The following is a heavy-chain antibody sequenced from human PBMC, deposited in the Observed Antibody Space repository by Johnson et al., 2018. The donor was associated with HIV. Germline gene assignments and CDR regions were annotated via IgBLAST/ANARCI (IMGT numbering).Heavy chain of an antibody. CDR3: ARDSTPWGGDYVDYAFDI. CDR1: GFTFSSYA. J-gene: IGHJ3*02. Sequence: VQLVESGGGVVQPGRSLRLSCAASGFTFSSYAMHWVRQAPGKGLEWVAVISYDGSKKYYADSVKARFTISRDNAKKSLYLQMNSLRAEDTAVYYCARDSTPWGGDYVDYAFDIWGQGTMVTVSS. D-gene: IGHD4-17*01. CDR2: ISYDGSKK. V-gene: IGHV3-30-3*01.